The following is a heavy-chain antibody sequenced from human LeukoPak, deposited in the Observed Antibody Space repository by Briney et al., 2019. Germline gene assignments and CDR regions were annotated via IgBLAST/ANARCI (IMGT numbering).Heavy chain of an antibody. Sequence: SETLSLTCAVSRYSISSSSYYWGWIRQPPGKGLEWIGSIYYSGSTYYNPSLKSRVTISVDTSKNQFSLKLSSVTAADAAVYYCARPDYGDYVGYWGQGTLVTVSS. CDR3: ARPDYGDYVGY. J-gene: IGHJ4*02. D-gene: IGHD4-17*01. CDR2: IYYSGST. V-gene: IGHV4-39*01. CDR1: RYSISSSSYY.